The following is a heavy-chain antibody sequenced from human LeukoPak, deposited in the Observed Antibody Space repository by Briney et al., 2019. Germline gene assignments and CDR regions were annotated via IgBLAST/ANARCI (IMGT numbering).Heavy chain of an antibody. D-gene: IGHD3-3*01. J-gene: IGHJ4*02. CDR3: ARGDYDFWSGYPHYFDY. Sequence: SQTLSLTCAISGDSVSSNSAAWNWIRQSPSRGLEWLGRTYYRSKWYNDYAVSVKSRITINPDTSKNQFSLQLNSVTPEDTAAYYCARGDYDFWSGYPHYFDYWGQGTLVTVSS. CDR1: GDSVSSNSAA. V-gene: IGHV6-1*01. CDR2: TYYRSKWYN.